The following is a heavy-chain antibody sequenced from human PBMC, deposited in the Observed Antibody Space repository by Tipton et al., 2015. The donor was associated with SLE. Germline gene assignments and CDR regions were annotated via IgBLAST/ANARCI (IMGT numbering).Heavy chain of an antibody. Sequence: TLSLTCTFSGFSLSTSGVRVSWIRQPPGKALEWLARIDWDDDKFYSTSLKTRLTISKDTSKNQVVLTMTNMDPVDTATYYCARIRAFSGFDPWGQGTLVTASS. CDR1: GFSLSTSGVR. CDR3: ARIRAFSGFDP. J-gene: IGHJ5*02. CDR2: IDWDDDK. V-gene: IGHV2-70*04. D-gene: IGHD2-15*01.